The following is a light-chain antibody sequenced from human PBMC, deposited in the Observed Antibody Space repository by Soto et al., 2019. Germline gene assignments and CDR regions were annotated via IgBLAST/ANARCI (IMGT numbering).Light chain of an antibody. V-gene: IGKV1-33*01. CDR3: QQYDSLPLT. CDR2: DAS. J-gene: IGKJ4*01. Sequence: DIEMTQSPSSLSASVGDRVTITCQASQDINIYLNWYQQKPGKAPRLLIYDASNLATGDPSTFSGSGSGTDFTFTINSLQPEDIATYYCQQYDSLPLTFGGGTKVEVK. CDR1: QDINIY.